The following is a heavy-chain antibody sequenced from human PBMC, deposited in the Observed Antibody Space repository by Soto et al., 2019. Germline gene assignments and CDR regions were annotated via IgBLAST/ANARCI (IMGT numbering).Heavy chain of an antibody. CDR3: AGRGGTGNCYGMDV. CDR2: IYYSGST. J-gene: IGHJ6*02. Sequence: QVQLQESGPGLVKPSQTLSLTCTVSGGSISSGGYYWSWIRQHPGKGLEWIGYIYYSGSTYYNPSRKSLVTISVDTSKNQFSLKLSSVTAADTAVYYCAGRGGTGNCYGMDVWGQGTTVTVSS. CDR1: GGSISSGGYY. D-gene: IGHD1-26*01. V-gene: IGHV4-31*01.